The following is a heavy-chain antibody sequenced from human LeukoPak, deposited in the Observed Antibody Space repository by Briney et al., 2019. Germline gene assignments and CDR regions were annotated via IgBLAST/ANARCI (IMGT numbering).Heavy chain of an antibody. CDR2: IYTSGST. D-gene: IGHD6-13*01. CDR3: ARGPLGSSWDPNDAFDI. J-gene: IGHJ3*02. Sequence: SETLSLTCTVSGGSISSYYWSWIRQPAGKGLEWIGRIYTSGSTNYNPSLKSRVTISVDTSKNQFSLKLSSVTAADTAVYYCARGPLGSSWDPNDAFDIWGQGTMVTVSS. CDR1: GGSISSYY. V-gene: IGHV4-4*07.